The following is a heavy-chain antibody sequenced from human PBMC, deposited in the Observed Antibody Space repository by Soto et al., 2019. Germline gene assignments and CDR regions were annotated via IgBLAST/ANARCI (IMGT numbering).Heavy chain of an antibody. CDR1: GVTFSSYA. CDR3: ARAEVEMSNPLYYYGMDV. Sequence: SGKVCCKASGVTFSSYAISWVRQAPGQGLEWMGGIIPIFGTANYAQKFQGRVTITADKSTSTAYMELSSLRSEDTAVYYCARAEVEMSNPLYYYGMDVWGQGTTVTVSS. D-gene: IGHD2-21*01. J-gene: IGHJ6*02. V-gene: IGHV1-69*06. CDR2: IIPIFGTA.